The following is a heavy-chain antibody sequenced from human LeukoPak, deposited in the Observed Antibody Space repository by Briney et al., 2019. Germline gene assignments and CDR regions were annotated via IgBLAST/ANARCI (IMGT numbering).Heavy chain of an antibody. Sequence: GESLRLSCACSGFTFNDHAMSWVRQAPGKGLEWVSSISGSGGSTYYADYVKGRSTISRDNSKKVVYFEMNSLRGEDTAVYFCARGGQNFDFWRFDYWGQGTLAVVSS. CDR3: ARGGQNFDFWRFDY. CDR1: GFTFNDHA. V-gene: IGHV3-23*01. D-gene: IGHD3-3*01. J-gene: IGHJ4*02. CDR2: ISGSGGST.